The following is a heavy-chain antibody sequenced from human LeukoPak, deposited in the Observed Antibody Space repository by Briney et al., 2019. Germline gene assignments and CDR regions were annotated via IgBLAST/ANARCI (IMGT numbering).Heavy chain of an antibody. CDR2: MNPNSGNT. J-gene: IGHJ3*02. V-gene: IGHV1-8*03. CDR1: GGTFSSYT. CDR3: ASVGGLYSTYAFDI. Sequence: ASVKVSCKASGGTFSSYTINWVRQATGQGLEWMGWMNPNSGNTGYAQKFQGRVTITRNTSISTAYMELSSLRSEDTAVYYCASVGGLYSTYAFDIWGQGTMVTVSS. D-gene: IGHD2-2*01.